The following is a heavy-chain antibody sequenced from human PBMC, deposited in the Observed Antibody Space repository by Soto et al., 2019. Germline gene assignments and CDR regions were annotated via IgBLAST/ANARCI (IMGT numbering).Heavy chain of an antibody. Sequence: QVQLQESGPGLVKPSETLSLTCTVSGGSFSNYFWSWIRQPPGKGLEWIGYILHTGSTIYNPSLSSRVTMSVDRSKHQFSLTLRSVTAADTAVSFCASSGTGTVSLFYYYGLDVWGQGTTVTVS. CDR2: ILHTGST. CDR3: ASSGTGTVSLFYYYGLDV. V-gene: IGHV4-59*01. J-gene: IGHJ6*02. CDR1: GGSFSNYF. D-gene: IGHD1-7*01.